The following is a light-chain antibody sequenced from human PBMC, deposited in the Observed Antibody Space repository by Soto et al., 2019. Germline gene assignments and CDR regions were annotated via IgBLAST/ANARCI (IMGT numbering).Light chain of an antibody. Sequence: QPVLTQPPSASGAPGQRVTISCSGSSPNIGSNGVNWYQQLPGAAPKLLIYTNNNQRPSGVPDRFSGSRSGASASLAISGLQSEDEADYYCAAWDDSLNGYVFGTGTKLTVL. CDR2: NNN. CDR1: SPNIGSNG. CDR3: AAWDDSLNGYV. V-gene: IGLV1-44*01. J-gene: IGLJ1*01.